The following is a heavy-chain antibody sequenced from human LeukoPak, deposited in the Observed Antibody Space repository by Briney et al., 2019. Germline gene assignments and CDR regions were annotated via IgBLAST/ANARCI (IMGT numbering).Heavy chain of an antibody. CDR2: ISGFGETT. CDR1: GFTFSSFA. V-gene: IGHV3-23*01. D-gene: IGHD3-22*01. CDR3: AKGDDSSARWYFDL. J-gene: IGHJ2*01. Sequence: GGSQRLSCAASGFTFSSFAISWVRQAPGKGLEWVSGISGFGETTYYTDSVKGRFTISRDNSKNTLYLQMNSLRAEDTALYYCAKGDDSSARWYFDLWGRGTLVTVSS.